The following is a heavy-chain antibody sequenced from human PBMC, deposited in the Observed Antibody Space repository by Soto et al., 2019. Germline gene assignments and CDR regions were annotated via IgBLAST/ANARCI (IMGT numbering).Heavy chain of an antibody. V-gene: IGHV1-46*01. CDR2: INPSGGSS. D-gene: IGHD3-22*01. CDR3: GGGSWITMIVNY. J-gene: IGHJ4*02. Sequence: QVQLVQSGAEVKKPGASVKVSCKASGYTFTSYYMHWVRQAPGQGLEWMGIINPSGGSSSYAQKSQGRVSMTRDTSTNTVSMELNSLGSEDTAVYYCGGGSWITMIVNYWGQGTLVTVSS. CDR1: GYTFTSYY.